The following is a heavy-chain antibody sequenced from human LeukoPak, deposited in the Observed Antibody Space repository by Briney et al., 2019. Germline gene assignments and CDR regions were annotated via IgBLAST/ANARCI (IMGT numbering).Heavy chain of an antibody. CDR1: GYTFTSYG. J-gene: IGHJ4*02. CDR3: ASARHSGSYFRFDC. D-gene: IGHD1-26*01. V-gene: IGHV1-18*01. Sequence: ASVKVSCKASGYTFTSYGISWVRQAPGQGLEWMGWISAYNGNTNYAQKLQGRVTMTTDTSTSTAYMELRSLRSDDTAVYYCASARHSGSYFRFDCWGQGTLVTVSS. CDR2: ISAYNGNT.